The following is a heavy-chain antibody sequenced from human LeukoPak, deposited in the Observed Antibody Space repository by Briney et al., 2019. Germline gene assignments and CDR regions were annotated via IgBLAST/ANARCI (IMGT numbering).Heavy chain of an antibody. CDR1: GDSIDSTRYY. CDR2: IYYSGST. J-gene: IGHJ4*02. CDR3: ARGLTEYYDFWSGYYTAASFYFDY. Sequence: KPSETLSLTCAVSGDSIDSTRYYWGWIRQPPGKGLEWIGYIYYSGSTNYNPSLKSRVTISVDTSKNQFSLKLSSVTAADTAVYYCARGLTEYYDFWSGYYTAASFYFDYWGQGTLVTVSS. D-gene: IGHD3-3*01. V-gene: IGHV4-61*05.